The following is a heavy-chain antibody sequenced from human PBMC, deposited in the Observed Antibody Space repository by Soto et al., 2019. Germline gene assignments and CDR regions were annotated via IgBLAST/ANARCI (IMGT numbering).Heavy chain of an antibody. Sequence: GGSLRLSCSASGFTFSSYAMHWVRQAPGKGLEYVSAISSNGGSTYYADSVKGRFTISRDNSKNTLYLQMSSLRAEDTAVYYCVKDSYRITIFGGFDPWGPGTLVTVSS. CDR3: VKDSYRITIFGGFDP. CDR2: ISSNGGST. CDR1: GFTFSSYA. V-gene: IGHV3-64D*08. J-gene: IGHJ5*02. D-gene: IGHD3-3*01.